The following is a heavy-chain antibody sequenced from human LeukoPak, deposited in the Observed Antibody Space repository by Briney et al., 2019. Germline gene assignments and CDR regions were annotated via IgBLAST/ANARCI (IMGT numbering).Heavy chain of an antibody. V-gene: IGHV3-23*01. D-gene: IGHD1-26*01. J-gene: IGHJ4*02. CDR1: GFTFSSYA. Sequence: GGSLRLSCAASGFTFSSYAMSWVRQAPGKGLEWVSVISGSGDRTYYADSVKGRFTISRDNSKNTLYLQMNSLRAGDTAVYYCAKDRSGSLDYWGQGTLVTVSS. CDR2: ISGSGDRT. CDR3: AKDRSGSLDY.